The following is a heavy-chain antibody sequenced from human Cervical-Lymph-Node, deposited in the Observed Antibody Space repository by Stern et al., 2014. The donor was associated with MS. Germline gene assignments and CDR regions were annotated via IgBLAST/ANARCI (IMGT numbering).Heavy chain of an antibody. CDR3: ARGELKEGLVRGMDV. V-gene: IGHV1-69*01. Sequence: VHLVESGAEVKKPGSSVKVSCKASGGTFSSYAISWVRQAPGQGLEWMGGLIPIFGTANYAQKFQGRVTISADESTSTAYMELSSLRSEDTAVYYCARGELKEGLVRGMDVWGQGTTVTVSS. CDR2: LIPIFGTA. D-gene: IGHD1-26*01. CDR1: GGTFSSYA. J-gene: IGHJ6*02.